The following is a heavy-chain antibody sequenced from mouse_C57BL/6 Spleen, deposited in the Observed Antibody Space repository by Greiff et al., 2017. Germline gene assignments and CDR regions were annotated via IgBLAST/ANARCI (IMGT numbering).Heavy chain of an antibody. Sequence: QVQLKQPGAELVKPGASVKLSCKASGYTFTSYWMHWVKQRPGRGLEWIGRIDPNSGGTKYNEKFKSKATLTVDKPSSTAYMQLSSLTSEDSAVYYGAREGITTVVAGFDYWGQGTTLTVSS. CDR1: GYTFTSYW. J-gene: IGHJ2*01. V-gene: IGHV1-72*01. CDR3: AREGITTVVAGFDY. D-gene: IGHD1-1*01. CDR2: IDPNSGGT.